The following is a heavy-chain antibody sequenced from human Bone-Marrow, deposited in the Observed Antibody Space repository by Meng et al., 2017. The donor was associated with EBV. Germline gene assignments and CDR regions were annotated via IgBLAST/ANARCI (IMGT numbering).Heavy chain of an antibody. J-gene: IGHJ3*02. CDR1: PAPIGHISG. D-gene: IGHD3-10*01. Sequence: HDSAPRRGKPSGTLPLPCALTPAPIGHISGWSAVRKPQGKMLQWIADIYHSGTTHYNPSLKSRVNMSVDKSKNQFSLRLSSVTASDTAVYYCARGGDYPPKTGNDAFDIWGPGTMVTVSS. CDR3: ARGGDYPPKTGNDAFDI. CDR2: IYHSGTT. V-gene: IGHV4-4*02.